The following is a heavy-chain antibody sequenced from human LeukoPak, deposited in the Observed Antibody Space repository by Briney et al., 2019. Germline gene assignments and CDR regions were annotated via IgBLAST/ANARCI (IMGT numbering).Heavy chain of an antibody. J-gene: IGHJ6*03. V-gene: IGHV4-34*01. CDR3: AGGRSQSMVRGVNYMDV. Sequence: SETLSLTCAVYGGSFSGYYWSWIRQPPGEGREWIWEINHSGSTNYNPPLKIRVTIPVDTSKNQFSLKLRSVTAAHTTVHYCAGGRSQSMVRGVNYMDVWGKGTTVTVSS. CDR2: INHSGST. D-gene: IGHD3-10*01. CDR1: GGSFSGYY.